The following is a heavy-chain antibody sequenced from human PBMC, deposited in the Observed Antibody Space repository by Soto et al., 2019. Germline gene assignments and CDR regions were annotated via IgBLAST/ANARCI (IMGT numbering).Heavy chain of an antibody. J-gene: IGHJ5*02. CDR3: AKTPYYYDSSGYYSSPP. D-gene: IGHD3-22*01. Sequence: PGGSLRLSCAVSGFTFTNYGINWVHQAPGKGLEWVSAISGSGGSTYYADSVKGRFTISRDNSKNTLYLQMNSLRAEDTAVYYCAKTPYYYDSSGYYSSPPWGQGTLVTVSS. V-gene: IGHV3-23*01. CDR2: ISGSGGST. CDR1: GFTFTNYG.